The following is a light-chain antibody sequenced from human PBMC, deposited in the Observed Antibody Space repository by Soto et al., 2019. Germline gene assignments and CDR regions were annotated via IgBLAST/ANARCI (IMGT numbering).Light chain of an antibody. J-gene: IGKJ4*01. CDR1: QSLSSY. Sequence: EILMTQSPATLSVSPGERATLSCRASQSLSSYLAWYQQKPGKAPRHLIYEASNRATGIPARFSGSGSGTDFTLTISSLEPEDFAVYYCQQRTDWVTFGGGTKVDIK. V-gene: IGKV3-11*01. CDR3: QQRTDWVT. CDR2: EAS.